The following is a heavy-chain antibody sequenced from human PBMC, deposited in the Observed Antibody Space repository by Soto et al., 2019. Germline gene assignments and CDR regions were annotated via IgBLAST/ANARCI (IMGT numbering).Heavy chain of an antibody. J-gene: IGHJ4*02. V-gene: IGHV3-23*01. CDR1: GFTFSSYA. Sequence: EVQLLESGGGLVQPGGARRLSCAASGFTFSSYAMSWVRQAPGKGLEGVSSISDKGETTYYADSVKGRFTISRDNSKNTRFLHMDSLRAEATAAYYCGKGFKNVVVTAIRPRWDGCWGQGTLVTVSS. CDR3: GKGFKNVVVTAIRPRWDGC. D-gene: IGHD2-21*02. CDR2: ISDKGETT.